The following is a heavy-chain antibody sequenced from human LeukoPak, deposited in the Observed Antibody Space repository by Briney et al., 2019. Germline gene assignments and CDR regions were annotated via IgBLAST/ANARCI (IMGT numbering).Heavy chain of an antibody. D-gene: IGHD2-2*01. J-gene: IGHJ4*02. CDR3: ARLWCSSNSCYFLDY. CDR1: GYTFTSYY. V-gene: IGHV1-46*01. CDR2: INPSGGST. Sequence: AASVKVSCKASGYTFTSYYMHWVRQAPGQGLEWMGIINPSGGSTSYAQKFQGRVTMTRDTSTSTVYMELSSLRSEDTAVYYCARLWCSSNSCYFLDYWGQGTLVTVSS.